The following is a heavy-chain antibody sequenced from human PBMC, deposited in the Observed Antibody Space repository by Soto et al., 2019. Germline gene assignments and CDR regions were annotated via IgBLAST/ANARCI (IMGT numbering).Heavy chain of an antibody. CDR1: GGSFSNYA. V-gene: IGHV1-69*01. D-gene: IGHD4-4*01. CDR2: IIPMFGTP. J-gene: IGHJ6*02. CDR3: ARGATVTREYFYGMDV. Sequence: QVQLVQSGAEVKKPGSSVRVSCKTSGGSFSNYAFSWVRQAPGQGLEWMGAIIPMFGTPNYAQMFQGRVTITADESTTAAYMEVSSLRSEDSAVYYCARGATVTREYFYGMDVWGQGTTVTVSS.